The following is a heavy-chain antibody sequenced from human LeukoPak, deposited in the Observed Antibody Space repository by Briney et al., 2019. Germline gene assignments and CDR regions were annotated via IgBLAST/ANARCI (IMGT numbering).Heavy chain of an antibody. D-gene: IGHD3-10*01. Sequence: PSETLSLTCTVSGGSISSYYWSWIRQPAGKGLEWIGRIYTSGSTNYNPSLKSRVTMSVDTSKNQFSLKLSSVTAADTAVYYCARDAYYYGHPVNWFDPWGQGTLVTASS. CDR1: GGSISSYY. CDR3: ARDAYYYGHPVNWFDP. CDR2: IYTSGST. J-gene: IGHJ5*02. V-gene: IGHV4-4*07.